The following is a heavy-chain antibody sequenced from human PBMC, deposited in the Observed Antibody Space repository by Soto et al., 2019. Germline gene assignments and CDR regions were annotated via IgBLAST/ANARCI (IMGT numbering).Heavy chain of an antibody. J-gene: IGHJ4*02. Sequence: ASVKVSCKASGYTFTIYAMHWVLQAPGQRLEWMGWINAGNGNTKYSQKFQGRVTITRDTSASTAYMELSSLRSEDTAVYYCARSIVVVTALDYWGQETLVTVSS. CDR1: GYTFTIYA. CDR3: ARSIVVVTALDY. D-gene: IGHD2-21*02. V-gene: IGHV1-3*01. CDR2: INAGNGNT.